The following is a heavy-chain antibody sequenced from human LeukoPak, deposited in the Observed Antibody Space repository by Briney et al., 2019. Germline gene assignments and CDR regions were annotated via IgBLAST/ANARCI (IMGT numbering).Heavy chain of an antibody. CDR1: GYTFTNYY. V-gene: IGHV1-2*02. CDR3: VRDYFRGDIVATIMDF. CDR2: INPNNVGT. Sequence: ASVKVSCKASGYTFTNYYMHWVRQAPGQGLEWMGWINPNNVGTNYAQKFQGRVTMTRDTSISTAYMELSRLTSDDTAVYYCVRDYFRGDIVATIMDFWGQGTLVTVSS. D-gene: IGHD5-12*01. J-gene: IGHJ4*02.